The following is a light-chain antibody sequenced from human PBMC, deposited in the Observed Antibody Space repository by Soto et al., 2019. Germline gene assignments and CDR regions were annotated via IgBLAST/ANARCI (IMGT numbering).Light chain of an antibody. CDR1: QSISSW. CDR2: KAS. V-gene: IGKV1-5*03. CDR3: QHYNSYPWT. Sequence: DIQMTQSPSTLSASVGDRVTITCRASQSISSWLAWYQRKPGKAPKLLIYKASSLESGVPSRFSGSGSGTEFTLTISSLQPDDFATYYCQHYNSYPWTLGQGTKVEIK. J-gene: IGKJ1*01.